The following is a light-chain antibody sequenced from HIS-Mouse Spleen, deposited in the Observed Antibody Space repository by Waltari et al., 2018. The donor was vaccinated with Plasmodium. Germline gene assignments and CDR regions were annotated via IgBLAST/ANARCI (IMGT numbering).Light chain of an antibody. Sequence: SYELTQPPSVSVSPGQTARITCSGDALPQKYAYWYQQKSGQAPVLVIYEDSKLPSGIPERFSGSSSGTMATLTISGAQVEDEADYYCYSTDSSGNHRVFGGGTKLTVL. J-gene: IGLJ3*02. CDR2: EDS. V-gene: IGLV3-10*01. CDR1: ALPQKY. CDR3: YSTDSSGNHRV.